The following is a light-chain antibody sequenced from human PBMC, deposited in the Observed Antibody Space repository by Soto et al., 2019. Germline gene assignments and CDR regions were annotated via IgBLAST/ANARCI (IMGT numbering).Light chain of an antibody. CDR1: QSVSRR. J-gene: IGKJ2*01. V-gene: IGKV1-5*01. CDR2: DAS. CDR3: HTYNSYSLHT. Sequence: DIQMTQSPSTLSASVGDRITITCRASQSVSRRLAWYQQKPGKAPKLLIYDASSLERGVPSRFSGRGSGTEFTLTISRLQPDDCATYYCHTYNSYSLHTFGQGTKLEI.